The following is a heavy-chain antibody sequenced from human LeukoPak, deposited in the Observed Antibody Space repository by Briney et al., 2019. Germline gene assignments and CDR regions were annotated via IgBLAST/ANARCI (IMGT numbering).Heavy chain of an antibody. CDR2: INTDGTAT. Sequence: GGSLRLSCAASGLTLNNHWMHWVRQAPGEGLEWVSYINTDGTATTYADSVKGRFTISRDNAKNSVYLQMESLRAEDTAMYYCAREIGSAARGRWGQGTLVIVS. CDR1: GLTLNNHW. D-gene: IGHD6-13*01. J-gene: IGHJ4*02. CDR3: AREIGSAARGR. V-gene: IGHV3-74*01.